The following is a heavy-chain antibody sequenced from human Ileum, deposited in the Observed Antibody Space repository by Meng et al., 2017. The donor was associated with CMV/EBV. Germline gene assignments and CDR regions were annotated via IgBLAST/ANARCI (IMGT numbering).Heavy chain of an antibody. CDR2: IIPIFGPA. V-gene: IGHV1-69*05. Sequence: SVKVSCKASGCTFSRYAISWVRQAPGQGLEWMGGIIPIFGPANYAQKFQGRVTITTDESTSTAYMELSSLRFEDTAVYYCARGTYGSGITRYYGMDVWGQGTTVTVSS. CDR1: GCTFSRYA. D-gene: IGHD3-10*01. CDR3: ARGTYGSGITRYYGMDV. J-gene: IGHJ6*02.